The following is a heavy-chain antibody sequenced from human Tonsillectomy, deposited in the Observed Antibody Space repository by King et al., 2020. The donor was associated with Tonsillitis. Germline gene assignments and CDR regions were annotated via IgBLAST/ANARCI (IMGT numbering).Heavy chain of an antibody. Sequence: MQLQESGPGLVKPSETLSLTCTVSGGSISSSRYYWVWIRQPPGKGLEWIGGIYYSGETYHNPALKSRGTISVDMSKNQFSLKLSTVTAADTAVYYCARRVVPAAVDYWGQGTLVTVSS. CDR2: IYYSGET. D-gene: IGHD2-2*01. V-gene: IGHV4-39*01. CDR3: ARRVVPAAVDY. J-gene: IGHJ4*02. CDR1: GGSISSSRYY.